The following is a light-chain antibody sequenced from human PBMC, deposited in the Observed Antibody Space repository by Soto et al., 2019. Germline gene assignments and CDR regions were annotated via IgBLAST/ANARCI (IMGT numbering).Light chain of an antibody. CDR2: ATS. Sequence: ESVLTQSPGTLSLSPGQRATLSCRSSQSISSNFLAWYQQKPGQAPRLXIYATSSRATGIPDSFSGSGSGTDFTLAISRLEPEDFAVYYCQQYGSSPVTFGQGTRLEIK. V-gene: IGKV3-20*01. CDR3: QQYGSSPVT. J-gene: IGKJ5*01. CDR1: QSISSNF.